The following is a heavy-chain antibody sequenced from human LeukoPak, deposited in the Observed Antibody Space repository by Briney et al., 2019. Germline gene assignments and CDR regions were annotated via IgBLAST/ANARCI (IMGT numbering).Heavy chain of an antibody. D-gene: IGHD3-10*01. CDR2: ISGSGDNT. CDR1: GFTFSGFA. V-gene: IGHV3-23*01. Sequence: GGSLRLSCAASGFTFSGFAMSWVRRTPGKGLEWVSGISGSGDNTLYAESVKGRFSISRDDSKNTLYLQMNSLRAEDTAVYYCARGTDGEGYYRPFDYWGQGTLVTVSS. J-gene: IGHJ4*02. CDR3: ARGTDGEGYYRPFDY.